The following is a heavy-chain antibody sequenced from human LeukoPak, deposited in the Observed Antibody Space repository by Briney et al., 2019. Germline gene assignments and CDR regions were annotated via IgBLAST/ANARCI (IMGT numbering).Heavy chain of an antibody. Sequence: PSETLSLTCTVSGGSISSYYRTSIRRPPGKGLEWLGYVLYSGNTNYNPSLTSRVTISVDTSKNQFSLKLSSVTAADTAVYYCASLDYGVSYFDYWGQGTLVTVSS. CDR1: GGSISSYY. V-gene: IGHV4-59*08. CDR2: VLYSGNT. J-gene: IGHJ4*02. CDR3: ASLDYGVSYFDY. D-gene: IGHD4-17*01.